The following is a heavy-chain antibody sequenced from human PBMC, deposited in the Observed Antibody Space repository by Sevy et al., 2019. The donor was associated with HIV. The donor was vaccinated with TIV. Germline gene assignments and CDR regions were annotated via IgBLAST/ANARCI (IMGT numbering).Heavy chain of an antibody. CDR2: INPNSGGT. J-gene: IGHJ6*02. Sequence: ASVKVSCKASGYTFTGYYMHWVRQAPGQGLEWMGWINPNSGGTNYAQKFQGRVTMTRDTSISTAYMELGRLGSDDTAVYYCARDHIVVVPAALPYYYYGMDVWGQGTTVTVSS. CDR3: ARDHIVVVPAALPYYYYGMDV. CDR1: GYTFTGYY. V-gene: IGHV1-2*02. D-gene: IGHD2-2*01.